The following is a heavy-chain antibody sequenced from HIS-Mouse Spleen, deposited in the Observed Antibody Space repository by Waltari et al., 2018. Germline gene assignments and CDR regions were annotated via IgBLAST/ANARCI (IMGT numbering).Heavy chain of an antibody. CDR1: GFTVSSNS. CDR2: IYSGGST. V-gene: IGHV3-53*02. CDR3: ARHYYYGSGSYYFDY. Sequence: EVQLVETGGGLIQPGGSLSLSCAASGFTVSSNSMIWVRTAPGKGLGLVSVIYSGGSTYYADSVKGRFTICRDNSKNTLYLQMNSLRAEDTAVYYCARHYYYGSGSYYFDYWGQGTLVTVSS. D-gene: IGHD3-10*01. J-gene: IGHJ4*02.